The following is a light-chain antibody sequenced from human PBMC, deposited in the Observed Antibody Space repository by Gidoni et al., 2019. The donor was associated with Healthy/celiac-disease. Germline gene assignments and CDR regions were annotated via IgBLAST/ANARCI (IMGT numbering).Light chain of an antibody. Sequence: QSALTQPASVSGSPGHSITISCTGTSSDIGGYNHVSWYQQHPGKAPKLMIYDVSNRPSGVSNRFSGSKSGNTASLTISGLQAEDEGDYYCSSFTSSDTWVFGGGTKLTVL. CDR1: SSDIGGYNH. V-gene: IGLV2-14*03. J-gene: IGLJ3*02. CDR3: SSFTSSDTWV. CDR2: DVS.